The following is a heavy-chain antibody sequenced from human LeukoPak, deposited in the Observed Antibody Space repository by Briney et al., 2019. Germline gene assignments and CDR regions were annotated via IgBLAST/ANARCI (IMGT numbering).Heavy chain of an antibody. D-gene: IGHD1-14*01. V-gene: IGHV3-30-3*01. CDR2: ISYDGSNK. CDR3: ARDLESEPGQGPDY. Sequence: GGSLRLSCAASGFTLSSYAMSWVRQAPGKGLEWVAVISYDGSNKYYADSVKGRFTISRDNSKNTLYLQMNSLRGEDTGVYYCARDLESEPGQGPDYWGQGTLVTVSS. J-gene: IGHJ4*02. CDR1: GFTLSSYA.